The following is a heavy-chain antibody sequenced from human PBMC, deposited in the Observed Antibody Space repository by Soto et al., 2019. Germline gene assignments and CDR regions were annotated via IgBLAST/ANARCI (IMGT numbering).Heavy chain of an antibody. CDR3: ARDRGRTRAYYYGMDG. J-gene: IGHJ6*02. Sequence: QVQLQESGPGLVKPSETLSLTSTVSGGSIRGYYGRWIRQPPGKGLEWIGYIHYSGSTNYHPSLKSRITISADTSQNQISLYLMSVTTADTAVYYCARDRGRTRAYYYGMDGWGQGTTVIVSS. D-gene: IGHD3-10*01. CDR1: GGSIRGYY. V-gene: IGHV4-59*01. CDR2: IHYSGST.